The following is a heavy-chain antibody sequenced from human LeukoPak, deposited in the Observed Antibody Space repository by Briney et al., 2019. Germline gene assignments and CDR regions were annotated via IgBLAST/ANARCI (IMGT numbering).Heavy chain of an antibody. V-gene: IGHV1-3*01. CDR2: INAGNGNT. Sequence: ASVKVSCKASGYTFTSYAMHWVRQAPGQRLEWMGWINAGNGNTKYSQKFQGRVTITRDTSASTAYTELSSLRSEDTAVYYCARGLSSSWYGYWGQGTLVTVSS. D-gene: IGHD6-13*01. J-gene: IGHJ4*02. CDR1: GYTFTSYA. CDR3: ARGLSSSWYGY.